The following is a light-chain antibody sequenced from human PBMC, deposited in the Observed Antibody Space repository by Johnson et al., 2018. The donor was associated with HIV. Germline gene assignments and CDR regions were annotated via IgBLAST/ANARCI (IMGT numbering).Light chain of an antibody. CDR2: ENN. CDR3: GTWDSSLSAVP. CDR1: SSNTGRNY. V-gene: IGLV1-51*02. J-gene: IGLJ1*01. Sequence: QSLLTQPPSVSAAPGQKVTISCSGSSSNTGRNYVSWYQQLPGTAPKVLIYENNKRPSGIPDRFSGSKSGTSATLDITGLQTGDEAEYYCGTWDSSLSAVPFGTGTKVTVL.